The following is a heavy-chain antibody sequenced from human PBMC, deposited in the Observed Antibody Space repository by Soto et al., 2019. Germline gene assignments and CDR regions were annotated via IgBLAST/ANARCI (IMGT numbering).Heavy chain of an antibody. CDR1: GFAFSNAW. J-gene: IGHJ4*02. CDR2: SLSKDHGGTI. Sequence: EVQLVESGGGLVKPGGSVRLSCAASGFAFSNAWMSWVRQAPGKGLEWVGRSLSKDHGGTIDYAASVTDRFIMSRDDSKHTLYRQMNALAPEDTAVYFCAAGTGHTDYDYWGQGTLVTVSS. D-gene: IGHD2-2*02. V-gene: IGHV3-15*01. CDR3: AAGTGHTDYDY.